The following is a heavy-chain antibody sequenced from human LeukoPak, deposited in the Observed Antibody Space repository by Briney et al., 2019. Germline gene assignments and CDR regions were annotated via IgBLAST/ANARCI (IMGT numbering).Heavy chain of an antibody. CDR1: DGSISSGGYY. V-gene: IGHV4-31*03. CDR2: IYYSGST. J-gene: IGHJ4*02. Sequence: SQTLSLTCTVSDGSISSGGYYWSWIRQHPGKGLEWIGYIYYSGSTYYNPSLKSRVTISVDTSKNQFSLKLSSVTAADTAVYFCARGVYSYGHFDYWGQGTLVTVSS. CDR3: ARGVYSYGHFDY. D-gene: IGHD5-18*01.